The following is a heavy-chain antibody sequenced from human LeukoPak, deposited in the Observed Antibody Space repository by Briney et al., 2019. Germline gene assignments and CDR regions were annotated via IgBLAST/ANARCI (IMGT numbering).Heavy chain of an antibody. CDR1: GYTLTELS. CDR3: ARDGQAEVGAFGI. V-gene: IGHV1-46*01. D-gene: IGHD1-26*01. J-gene: IGHJ3*02. Sequence: ASVKVSCKVSGYTLTELSMHWVRQAPGQGLEWMGIINPSGGSTSYAQKFQGRVTMTRDMSTSTVYMELSSLRSEDTAVYYCARDGQAEVGAFGIWGQGTMVTVSS. CDR2: INPSGGST.